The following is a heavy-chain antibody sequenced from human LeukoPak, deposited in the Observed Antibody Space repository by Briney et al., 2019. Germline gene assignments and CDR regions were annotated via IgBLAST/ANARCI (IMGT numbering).Heavy chain of an antibody. D-gene: IGHD3-22*01. Sequence: SVKVSCKASGGTFSSYAISWVRQAPGQGLEWMGGIIPIFGTANYARKFQGRVTITADESTSTAYMELSSLRSEDTAVYYCARDLGGDYYDSSGYYLWGQGTLVTVSS. V-gene: IGHV1-69*13. J-gene: IGHJ5*02. CDR3: ARDLGGDYYDSSGYYL. CDR2: IIPIFGTA. CDR1: GGTFSSYA.